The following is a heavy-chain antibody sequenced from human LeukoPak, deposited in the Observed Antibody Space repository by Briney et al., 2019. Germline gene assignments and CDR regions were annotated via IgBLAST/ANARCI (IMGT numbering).Heavy chain of an antibody. J-gene: IGHJ4*02. D-gene: IGHD6-19*01. Sequence: QSGGSLRLCCATSGFTFSSYWMHWVRQPPGRGLVWVSHISSDASTISYAESVKGRFTISRDNARNTLYLQMSSLRAEDTAVYYCARDSGWTDYWGQGTLVTVPS. CDR3: ARDSGWTDY. CDR1: GFTFSSYW. CDR2: ISSDASTI. V-gene: IGHV3-74*01.